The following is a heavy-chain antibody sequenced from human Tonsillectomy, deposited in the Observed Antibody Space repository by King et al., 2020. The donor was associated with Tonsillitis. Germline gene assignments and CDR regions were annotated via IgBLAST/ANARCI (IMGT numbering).Heavy chain of an antibody. Sequence: VQLVESGGGLVKPGGSLRLSCAGSGFTFSGYFMNWVRQAPGKGLEWLSSISSGSTYIYYADSMKGRFTISRDNAKKSLYLQMNSLSYEETAVYYCARDGGDCDGDNFPERFQHWGQGALVTVSP. J-gene: IGHJ1*01. CDR1: GFTFSGYF. D-gene: IGHD2-21*01. CDR3: ARDGGDCDGDNFPERFQH. V-gene: IGHV3-21*01. CDR2: ISSGSTYI.